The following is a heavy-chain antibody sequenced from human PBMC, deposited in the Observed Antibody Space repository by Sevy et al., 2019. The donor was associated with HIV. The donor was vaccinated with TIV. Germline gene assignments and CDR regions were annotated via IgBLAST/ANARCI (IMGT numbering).Heavy chain of an antibody. V-gene: IGHV3-30*18. CDR2: ISYDGSNK. Sequence: GGSLRLSCAASGFTFSSYGMHWVRQAPGKGLEWVAVISYDGSNKYYADSVKGRFTISRDNSKNTLYLQMNSLRAEDMAVYYCAKAGYSSSSGHFDYWGQGTLVTVSS. J-gene: IGHJ4*02. CDR1: GFTFSSYG. CDR3: AKAGYSSSSGHFDY. D-gene: IGHD6-6*01.